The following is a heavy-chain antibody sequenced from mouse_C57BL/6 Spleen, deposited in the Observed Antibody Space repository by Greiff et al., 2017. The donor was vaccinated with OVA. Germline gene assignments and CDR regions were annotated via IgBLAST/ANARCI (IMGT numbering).Heavy chain of an antibody. CDR2: IDPENGDT. D-gene: IGHD1-1*01. Sequence: VQLKQSGAELVRPGASVKLSCTASGFNIKDDYMHWVKQRPEQGLEWIGWIDPENGDTEYASKFQGKATITADTSSNTAYLQLSSLTSEDTAVYYCTNYGSSSDYWGQGTTLTVSS. V-gene: IGHV14-4*01. CDR3: TNYGSSSDY. J-gene: IGHJ2*01. CDR1: GFNIKDDY.